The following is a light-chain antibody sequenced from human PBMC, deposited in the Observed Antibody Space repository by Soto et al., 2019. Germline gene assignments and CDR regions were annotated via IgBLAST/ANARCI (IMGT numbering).Light chain of an antibody. CDR3: QQHYSYPRT. CDR1: QDINSY. J-gene: IGKJ1*01. V-gene: IGKV1-8*01. Sequence: AIRMTQSPSSFSASTGDRVTITCRASQDINSYLAWYQQKPGKAPKLLIYFASTLQSGVPSRFSGSGSGTDFTLTISGLQSEDFATYYCQQHYSYPRTFGQGTKVEIK. CDR2: FAS.